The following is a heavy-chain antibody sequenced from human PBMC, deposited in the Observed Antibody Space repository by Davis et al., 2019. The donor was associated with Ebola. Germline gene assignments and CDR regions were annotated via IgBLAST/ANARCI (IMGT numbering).Heavy chain of an antibody. CDR2: ISYDGSNK. D-gene: IGHD5-18*01. J-gene: IGHJ4*02. V-gene: IGHV3-30-3*01. CDR3: ARANSGYSYGYHFDY. Sequence: GESLKISCAASGFTFSDYYMSWVRQAPGKGLEWVAVISYDGSNKYYADSVKGRFTISRDNSKNTLYLQMNSLRAEDTAVYYCARANSGYSYGYHFDYWGQGTLVTVSS. CDR1: GFTFSDYY.